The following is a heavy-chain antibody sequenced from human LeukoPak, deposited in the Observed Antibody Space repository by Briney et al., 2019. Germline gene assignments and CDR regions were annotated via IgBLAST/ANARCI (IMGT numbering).Heavy chain of an antibody. J-gene: IGHJ4*02. D-gene: IGHD3-22*01. Sequence: SETLSLTCTVSGGSISNYYWSWIRQPAGKGLEWIGRIYTSGSTNYNPSLKSRVTMSVDTSKNQFSLKLSSVTAADTAVYYCARSPQNYYDSSGYYYSLYYFDYWGQGTLVTVSS. V-gene: IGHV4-4*07. CDR3: ARSPQNYYDSSGYYYSLYYFDY. CDR2: IYTSGST. CDR1: GGSISNYY.